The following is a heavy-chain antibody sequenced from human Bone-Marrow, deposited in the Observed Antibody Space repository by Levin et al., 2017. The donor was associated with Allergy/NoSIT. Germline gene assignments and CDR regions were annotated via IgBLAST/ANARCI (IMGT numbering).Heavy chain of an antibody. CDR2: ISDGGAYS. J-gene: IGHJ5*02. CDR1: GFTLSDYF. D-gene: IGHD3-22*01. Sequence: GSLRLSCTASGFTLSDYFIHWIRQAPGKGLQWLSYISDGGAYSNYADSVKGRFTISRDNAKNFVFLQMDGLRADDTAVYYCASRNRDSSGYYFALWGQGTLVTVSS. V-gene: IGHV3-11*03. CDR3: ASRNRDSSGYYFAL.